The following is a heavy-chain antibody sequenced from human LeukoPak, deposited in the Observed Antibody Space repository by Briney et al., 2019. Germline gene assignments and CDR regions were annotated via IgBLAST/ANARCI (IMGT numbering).Heavy chain of an antibody. CDR3: ARADGVVVVPAAIDY. J-gene: IGHJ4*02. V-gene: IGHV1-8*01. D-gene: IGHD2-2*01. Sequence: ASVKVSCKSCGYTFAIYDVSWVPQATGQGLEWMGWMNPNSGNTGYAQKFQGRVTMTRNTSISTAYMGLSSLRSEDTAVYYCARADGVVVVPAAIDYWGQGSLVTVSS. CDR2: MNPNSGNT. CDR1: GYTFAIYD.